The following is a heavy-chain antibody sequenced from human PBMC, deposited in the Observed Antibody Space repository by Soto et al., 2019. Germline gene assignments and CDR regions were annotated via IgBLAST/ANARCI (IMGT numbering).Heavy chain of an antibody. CDR3: AKDSRTTVTTSNYFDY. CDR1: GFTFSSYA. Sequence: EVQLLESGGGLVQRGGSLRLSCAASGFTFSSYAMSWVRQAPGKGLEWVSAISGSGGSTYYADSVKGRFTISRDNSKNTLYLQMNSLRAEDTAVYYCAKDSRTTVTTSNYFDYWGQGTLVTVSS. V-gene: IGHV3-23*01. J-gene: IGHJ4*02. D-gene: IGHD4-17*01. CDR2: ISGSGGST.